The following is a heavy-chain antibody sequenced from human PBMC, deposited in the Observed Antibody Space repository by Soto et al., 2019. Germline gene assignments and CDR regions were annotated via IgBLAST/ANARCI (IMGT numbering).Heavy chain of an antibody. J-gene: IGHJ6*02. Sequence: PSETLSLTCTVSGGSLSFYYWSWIRQFPGKGLEWIGYIYYRGSTNYNPSLKSRVTISVDTSKNQFSLKLSSVTAADTAVYYCARMRRVEMATISPLGYYYYGIDVWGQGTTVTVSS. CDR1: GGSLSFYY. CDR2: IYYRGST. V-gene: IGHV4-59*12. CDR3: ARMRRVEMATISPLGYYYYGIDV. D-gene: IGHD5-12*01.